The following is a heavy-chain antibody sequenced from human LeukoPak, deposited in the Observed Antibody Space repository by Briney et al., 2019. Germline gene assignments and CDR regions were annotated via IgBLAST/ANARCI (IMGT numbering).Heavy chain of an antibody. CDR3: ARAEDCSSTSCYLSSSFSY. CDR1: GYTFTGYY. CDR2: INPNSGGT. D-gene: IGHD2-2*01. Sequence: RASVKVSCKASGYTFTGYYMHWVRQAPGQGLEWMGWINPNSGGTNYAQKFQGRVTMTRDTSISTAYMELSRLRSDDTAVYYCARAEDCSSTSCYLSSSFSYWGQGTLVTISS. V-gene: IGHV1-2*02. J-gene: IGHJ4*02.